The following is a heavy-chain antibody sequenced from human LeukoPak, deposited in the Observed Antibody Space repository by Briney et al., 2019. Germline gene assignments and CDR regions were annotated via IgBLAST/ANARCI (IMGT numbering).Heavy chain of an antibody. CDR3: AKNSGGTCYSHLDY. CDR2: ISGSGGST. J-gene: IGHJ4*02. D-gene: IGHD2-15*01. Sequence: GGSLRLSCAASGFTISSYGMTWVRQAPGKGLEWVSGISGSGGSTYYEDSVKGRFTISRDNSKNTLYLQMNSLRAEDTAVYYCAKNSGGTCYSHLDYWGQGTLVTVSS. V-gene: IGHV3-23*01. CDR1: GFTISSYG.